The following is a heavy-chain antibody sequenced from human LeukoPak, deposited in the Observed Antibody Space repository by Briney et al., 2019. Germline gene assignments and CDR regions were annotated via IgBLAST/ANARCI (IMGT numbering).Heavy chain of an antibody. J-gene: IGHJ4*02. V-gene: IGHV3-7*01. D-gene: IGHD2-15*01. CDR1: GFAFANYW. CDR3: TRDIVYLQLEY. CDR2: IGKDGSEQ. Sequence: GGSLRLSCAASGFAFANYWMVWVRQAPGKGLEWVASIGKDGSEQAYADSVKGRFTISRDNARNSLYLQMSSLRVEDTATYYCTRDIVYLQLEYWGQGALVSVPS.